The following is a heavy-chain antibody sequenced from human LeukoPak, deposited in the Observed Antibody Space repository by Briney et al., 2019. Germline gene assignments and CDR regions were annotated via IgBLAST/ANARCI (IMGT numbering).Heavy chain of an antibody. CDR1: GGSFSGYY. Sequence: SETLSLTCAVYGGSFSGYYWSWIRQPPGKGLEWIGEINHSGSTNYNPSLKSRVTISVDTSKNQFSLKLSSVTAADTAVYYCARRGSITIFGVVTDYYYYMDVWGKGTTVTVSS. CDR3: ARRGSITIFGVVTDYYYYMDV. CDR2: INHSGST. J-gene: IGHJ6*03. V-gene: IGHV4-34*01. D-gene: IGHD3-3*01.